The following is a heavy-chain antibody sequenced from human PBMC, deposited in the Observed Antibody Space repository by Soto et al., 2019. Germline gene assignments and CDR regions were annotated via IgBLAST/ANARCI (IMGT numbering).Heavy chain of an antibody. CDR2: INGSGGST. V-gene: IGHV3-23*01. CDR3: AKDRWVVGATTFDY. CDR1: GFPFSSYA. D-gene: IGHD1-26*01. J-gene: IGHJ4*02. Sequence: PGGSLRLSCASSGFPFSSYAMSWLRPAPGKELEWVSAINGSGGSTYYADSVKGRFTISRDNSKNTLYLQMNSLRAEDTAVYYCAKDRWVVGATTFDYWGQGTLVTVSS.